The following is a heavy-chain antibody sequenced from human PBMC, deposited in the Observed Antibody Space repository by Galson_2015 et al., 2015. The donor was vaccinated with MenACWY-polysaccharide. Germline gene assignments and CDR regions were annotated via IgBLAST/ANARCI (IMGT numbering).Heavy chain of an antibody. CDR1: GFTFSNYA. D-gene: IGHD2-2*01. CDR3: ARVRYSTGKYQFDY. CDR2: IGGSGSNT. J-gene: IGHJ4*01. V-gene: IGHV3-23*01. Sequence: SLRLSCAASGFTFSNYAMSWVRQAPGKGLEWVSTIGGSGSNTHYADSVKGRFTISRDNSKNTLSLQMNSLRAEDTAVYYCARVRYSTGKYQFDYSGHGTLAAVSS.